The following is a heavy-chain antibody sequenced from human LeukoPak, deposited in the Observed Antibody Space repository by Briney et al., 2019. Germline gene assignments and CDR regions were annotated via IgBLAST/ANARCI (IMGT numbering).Heavy chain of an antibody. CDR3: ARDDSVYRIAAAGTNY. Sequence: PGGSLRLSCAASGFTFSSYAIHWVRQAPGKGLEWVAVISYDGSNKYYADSVKGRFIISRDNSKNTLYLQMNSLRAEDTAVYYCARDDSVYRIAAAGTNYWGQGTLVTVSS. CDR1: GFTFSSYA. D-gene: IGHD6-13*01. J-gene: IGHJ4*02. V-gene: IGHV3-30-3*01. CDR2: ISYDGSNK.